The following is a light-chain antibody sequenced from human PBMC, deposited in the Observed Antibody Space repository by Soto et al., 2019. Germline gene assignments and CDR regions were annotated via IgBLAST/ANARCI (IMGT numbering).Light chain of an antibody. J-gene: IGKJ2*01. Sequence: EIVMTQSPATLSMSPGERATLSCRASQSVSSNLAWYQQKPGQAPRLVIYGASTRATGIPARISGSGSGTAFTLTISSLQSEDFAVYYCQQYNNWPLTFTFGQGTKLEIK. V-gene: IGKV3-15*01. CDR1: QSVSSN. CDR3: QQYNNWPLTFT. CDR2: GAS.